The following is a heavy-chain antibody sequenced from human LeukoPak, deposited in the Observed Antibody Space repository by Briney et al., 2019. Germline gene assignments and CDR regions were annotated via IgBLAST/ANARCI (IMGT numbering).Heavy chain of an antibody. CDR2: IYNSGST. CDR1: GGSISTYY. D-gene: IGHD6-19*01. CDR3: ARFKRAGGWSYFDY. Sequence: NPSETPSLTCTVSGGSISTYYWSWIRKPPGKGLEWIGHIYNSGSTNYSPSPKSRVTISVDTSKNQFSLKLSSVTAADTAVYYCARFKRAGGWSYFDYWGQGTLVTVSS. V-gene: IGHV4-59*01. J-gene: IGHJ4*02.